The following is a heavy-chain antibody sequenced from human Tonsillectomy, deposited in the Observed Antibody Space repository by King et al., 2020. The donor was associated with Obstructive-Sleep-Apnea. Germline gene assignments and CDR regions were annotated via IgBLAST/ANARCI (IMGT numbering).Heavy chain of an antibody. Sequence: EVQLVESGGGLVQPGGPLRLSCAASGFTFRSYWISWVRQAPGKGLEWVSNQKEDGSGKDHVVSVKGRLTNSSDNAKNSLYLQMNSLRAEDTAVYYCAREGEMATISAEYFQHWGQGTLVTVSS. CDR1: GFTFRSYW. CDR2: QKEDGSGK. J-gene: IGHJ1*01. CDR3: AREGEMATISAEYFQH. V-gene: IGHV3-7*01. D-gene: IGHD5-24*01.